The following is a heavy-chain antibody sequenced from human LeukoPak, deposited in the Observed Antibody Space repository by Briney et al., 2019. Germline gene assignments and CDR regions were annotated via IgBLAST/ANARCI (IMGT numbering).Heavy chain of an antibody. CDR3: ARDVVGFYYFDY. V-gene: IGHV3-21*01. J-gene: IGHJ4*02. CDR1: GFTFSSYS. CDR2: ISSSSSYI. Sequence: GGSLRLSCAASGFTFSSYSMNWVRQAPGKGLEWVSSISSSSSYIYYADSVKGRFTISRDNAKNSLYLQMNSLRAEDTAVYYCARDVVGFYYFDYWGQGTLVTVSS. D-gene: IGHD2-21*01.